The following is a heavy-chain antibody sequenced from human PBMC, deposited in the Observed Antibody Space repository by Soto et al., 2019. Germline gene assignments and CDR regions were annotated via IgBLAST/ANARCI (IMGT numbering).Heavy chain of an antibody. CDR3: ASLVVAAYYFDY. D-gene: IGHD2-15*01. CDR2: INHSGST. V-gene: IGHV4-34*01. Sequence: SETLSLTCAVYGGSFSGYYWSWIRQPPGKGLEWIGEINHSGSTNYNPSLKSRVTISVDTSKNQFSLKLSSVTAADTAVYYCASLVVAAYYFDYWGQGTLVTVSS. CDR1: GGSFSGYY. J-gene: IGHJ4*02.